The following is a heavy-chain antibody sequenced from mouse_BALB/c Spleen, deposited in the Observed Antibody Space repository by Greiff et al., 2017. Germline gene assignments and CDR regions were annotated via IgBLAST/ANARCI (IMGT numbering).Heavy chain of an antibody. CDR1: GFTFSDFY. J-gene: IGHJ4*01. D-gene: IGHD2-4*01. V-gene: IGHV7-1*02. Sequence: EVKLVESGGGLVQPGGSLRLSCATSGFTFSDFYMEWVRQPPGKRLEWIAASRNKANDYTTEYSASVKGRFIVSRDTSQSILYLQMNALRAEDTAMYYCARESPYYYDYDCYYAMDYWGQGTSVTVAS. CDR2: SRNKANDYTT. CDR3: ARESPYYYDYDCYYAMDY.